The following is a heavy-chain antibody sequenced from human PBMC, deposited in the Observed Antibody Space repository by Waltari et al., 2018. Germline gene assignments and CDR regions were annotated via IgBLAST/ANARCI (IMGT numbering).Heavy chain of an antibody. CDR3: ARIQDNYYMDV. CDR2: IDWDDDK. D-gene: IGHD2-15*01. Sequence: QVTLKESGPALVKPTQTLTLTCTFSGFSLSTSGMRVSWIRQPPGKALGWLARIDWDDDKFYSTSLKTRLTISKDTSKNQVVLTMTNIDPVDTATYYCARIQDNYYMDVWGKGTTVTVSS. CDR1: GFSLSTSGMR. V-gene: IGHV2-70*04. J-gene: IGHJ6*03.